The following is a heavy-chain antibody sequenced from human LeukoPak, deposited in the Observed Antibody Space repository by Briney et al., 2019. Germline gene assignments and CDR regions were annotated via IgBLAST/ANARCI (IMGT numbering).Heavy chain of an antibody. CDR3: AKTPSLTGYYLPG. CDR2: ISGSGGST. D-gene: IGHD3-9*01. J-gene: IGHJ4*02. Sequence: GGSLRLSCAASGFTFSSYAMSWVRQAPGKGLEWVSAISGSGGSTYYADPVKGRFTISRDNSKNTLYLQMNSLRAEDTAVYYCAKTPSLTGYYLPGWGQGTLVTVSS. CDR1: GFTFSSYA. V-gene: IGHV3-23*01.